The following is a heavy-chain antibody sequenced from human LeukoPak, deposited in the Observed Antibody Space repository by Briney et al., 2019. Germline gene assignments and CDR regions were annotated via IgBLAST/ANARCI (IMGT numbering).Heavy chain of an antibody. J-gene: IGHJ3*02. CDR1: GFTLSYYG. CDR3: AKQCGGSDWFDAFDI. CDR2: ISYDGRNK. D-gene: IGHD6-19*01. V-gene: IGHV3-30*18. Sequence: GGSLRLSCAASGFTLSYYGLHGVRQGPGKGLEWVAVISYDGRNKYSADSVKGRFTISRDNSKNTLYLQMNSLRAEDTALYYCAKQCGGSDWFDAFDIWGQGTMVTVSS.